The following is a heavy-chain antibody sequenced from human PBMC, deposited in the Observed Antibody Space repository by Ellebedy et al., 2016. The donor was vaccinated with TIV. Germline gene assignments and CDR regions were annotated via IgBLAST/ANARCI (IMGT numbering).Heavy chain of an antibody. J-gene: IGHJ5*02. V-gene: IGHV4-39*01. D-gene: IGHD3-22*01. CDR1: GGSIRSSSYY. Sequence: MPSETLSLTCTVSGGSIRSSSYYWGWIRQPPGKGLEWIGSIYYSGSTYYNPSLESRVTISGDTSRNQFSLKVTSVTAADTAVYYCARQYYYDSSGYYYEIPWFDPWGQGTLVTVSS. CDR2: IYYSGST. CDR3: ARQYYYDSSGYYYEIPWFDP.